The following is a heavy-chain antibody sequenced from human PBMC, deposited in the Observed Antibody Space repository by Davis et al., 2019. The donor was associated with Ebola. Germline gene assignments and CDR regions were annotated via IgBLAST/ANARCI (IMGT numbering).Heavy chain of an antibody. CDR2: ISYDGSNK. CDR3: AALAAGETYYYYGMDV. CDR1: GFTFSSYG. Sequence: PGGSLRLSCAASGFTFSSYGMHWVRQAPGKGLEWVAVISYDGSNKYYADSVKGRFTISRDNSKNTLYLQMNSLRAEDTAVYYCAALAAGETYYYYGMDVWGQGTTVTVSS. D-gene: IGHD6-13*01. J-gene: IGHJ6*02. V-gene: IGHV3-30*03.